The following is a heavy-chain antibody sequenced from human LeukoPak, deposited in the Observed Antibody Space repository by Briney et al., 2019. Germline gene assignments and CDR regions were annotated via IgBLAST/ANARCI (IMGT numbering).Heavy chain of an antibody. CDR3: AKGDDYGDYGSDY. Sequence: GGSLRLSCAASGFTFSSYGMHWVRQAPGKGLEWVAVISYDGSNKYYADSVKGRFTISRDNSENTLYLQMNSLRAEDTAVYYCAKGDDYGDYGSDYWGQGTLVTASS. V-gene: IGHV3-30*18. CDR2: ISYDGSNK. J-gene: IGHJ4*02. CDR1: GFTFSSYG. D-gene: IGHD4-17*01.